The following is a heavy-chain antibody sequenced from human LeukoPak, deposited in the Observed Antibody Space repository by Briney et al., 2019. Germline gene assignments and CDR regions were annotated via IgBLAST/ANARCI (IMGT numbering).Heavy chain of an antibody. CDR3: AKGYSYGYHTHYDY. J-gene: IGHJ4*02. Sequence: SGGSLRLSCAASGFTFSSYSMNWVRQAPGKGLEWVSGISWNSGSIGYADSVKGRFTISRDNAKNSLYLQMNSLRAEDTALYYCAKGYSYGYHTHYDYWGQGTLVTVSS. D-gene: IGHD5-18*01. CDR2: ISWNSGSI. V-gene: IGHV3-9*01. CDR1: GFTFSSYS.